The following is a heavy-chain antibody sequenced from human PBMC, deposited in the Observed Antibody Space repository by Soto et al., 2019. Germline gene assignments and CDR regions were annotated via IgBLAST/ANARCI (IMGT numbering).Heavy chain of an antibody. CDR1: GGSLSDYY. D-gene: IGHD3-10*01. CDR2: ISQSGST. V-gene: IGHV4-34*01. CDR3: ARGLRASFGVRLSYYYYGMDV. Sequence: PSETLSLTCAVYGGSLSDYYWGWIRQPPGKGLECIGEISQSGSTNYNSSLKSRVTISVDMSKNQFSLKLNSVTAADTAVYYCARGLRASFGVRLSYYYYGMDVWGQGTTVTVSS. J-gene: IGHJ6*02.